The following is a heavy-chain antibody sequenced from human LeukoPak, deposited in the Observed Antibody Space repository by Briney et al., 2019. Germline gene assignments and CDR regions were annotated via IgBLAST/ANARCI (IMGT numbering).Heavy chain of an antibody. V-gene: IGHV3-21*01. CDR1: GFTFRRYN. CDR2: ISDSSTYI. J-gene: IGHJ6*02. CDR3: ARDSRYSYGYNGMDV. D-gene: IGHD5-18*01. Sequence: KPGGSLRLSCAGSGFTFRRYNINWVRQAPGKGLEWVSSISDSSTYIYYADSVKGRFTISRDNAKNSLYLQMNSLRAEDTAVYYCARDSRYSYGYNGMDVWGQGTTVTVSS.